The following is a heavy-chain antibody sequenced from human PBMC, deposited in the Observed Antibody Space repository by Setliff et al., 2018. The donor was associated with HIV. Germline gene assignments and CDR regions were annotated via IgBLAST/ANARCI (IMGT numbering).Heavy chain of an antibody. CDR2: IYPGDSDT. CDR3: ARLGGICSGGSCTALAYTMDV. CDR1: GYSFTSYW. V-gene: IGHV5-51*01. J-gene: IGHJ6*02. D-gene: IGHD2-15*01. Sequence: PGESLKISCKGSGYSFTSYWIGWVRQMPGKGLEWMGIIYPGDSDTRYSPSFQGQVTISADKSISTAYLQWSSLKASDTAMYYCARLGGICSGGSCTALAYTMDVWGQGTTVTVS.